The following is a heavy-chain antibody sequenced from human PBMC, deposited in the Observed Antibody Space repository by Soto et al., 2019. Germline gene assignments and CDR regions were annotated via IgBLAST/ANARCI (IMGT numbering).Heavy chain of an antibody. CDR2: MNPNSGNT. D-gene: IGHD3-3*01. Sequence: QVQLVQTGAEVKKPGASVKVSCKASGYTFTSYDINWVRQATGQGLEWMGWMNPNSGNTGDAQKFQGGVTMTRHTSISTAYMELSSLRSEDTAVYYCARGTMGQYYYYYYMDVWGKGTTVTVSS. CDR1: GYTFTSYD. V-gene: IGHV1-8*01. J-gene: IGHJ6*03. CDR3: ARGTMGQYYYYYYMDV.